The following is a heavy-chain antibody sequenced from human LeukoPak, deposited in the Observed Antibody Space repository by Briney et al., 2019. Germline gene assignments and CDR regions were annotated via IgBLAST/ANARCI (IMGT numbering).Heavy chain of an antibody. CDR2: ISYDGSNN. CDR1: GFTFSSYG. V-gene: IGHV3-30*18. D-gene: IGHD2-8*02. J-gene: IGHJ4*02. CDR3: AKDYGWFRVFDY. Sequence: GGSLRLSCAASGFTFSSYGMHWVRQAPGKGLEWVAVISYDGSNNYYADSVKGRFTISRDNSKNTLYLQMNSLRAEDTAVYYCAKDYGWFRVFDYWGQGTLVTVSS.